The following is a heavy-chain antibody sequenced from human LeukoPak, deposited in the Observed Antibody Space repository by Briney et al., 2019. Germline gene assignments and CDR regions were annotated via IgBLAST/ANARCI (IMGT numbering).Heavy chain of an antibody. V-gene: IGHV4-61*02. CDR2: IYTSEST. CDR1: GGSISSGSYY. Sequence: PSQTLSLTCTVSGGSISSGSYYWSWIRQPAGKGLEWIGRIYTSESTNYNPSLKSRVTISVDTYKNPSSLKLSSVTAADTAVYYCARALRITIFGVVIGWFDPWGQGNLVTVSS. CDR3: ARALRITIFGVVIGWFDP. D-gene: IGHD3-3*01. J-gene: IGHJ5*02.